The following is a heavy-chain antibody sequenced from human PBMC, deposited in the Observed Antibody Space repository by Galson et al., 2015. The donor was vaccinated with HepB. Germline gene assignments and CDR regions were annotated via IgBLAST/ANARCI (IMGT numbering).Heavy chain of an antibody. V-gene: IGHV5-10-1*01. J-gene: IGHJ6*02. Sequence: QSGAEVKKPGESLRISCKGSGYSFTSYWISWVRQMPGKGLEWMGRIDPSDSYTNYSPSFQGHVTISADKSISTAYLQWSSLKASDTAMYYCARHPSVSPYGSGPGNYYYGMDVWGQGTTVTVSS. CDR1: GYSFTSYW. CDR3: ARHPSVSPYGSGPGNYYYGMDV. D-gene: IGHD3-10*01. CDR2: IDPSDSYT.